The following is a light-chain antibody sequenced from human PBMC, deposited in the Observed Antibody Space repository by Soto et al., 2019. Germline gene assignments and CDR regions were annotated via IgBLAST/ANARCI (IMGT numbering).Light chain of an antibody. J-gene: IGKJ5*01. V-gene: IGKV3-20*01. CDR2: DAS. CDR1: QSVSSN. CDR3: QQYGSSPWT. Sequence: EIVMTQSPSTLSVSPVAIATLSCRASQSVSSNLAWYQLKPGQAPRLLIYDASKRATGIPARFSGSGSGTDFTLTISRLEPEDFAVFYCQQYGSSPWTFGQGTRLEIK.